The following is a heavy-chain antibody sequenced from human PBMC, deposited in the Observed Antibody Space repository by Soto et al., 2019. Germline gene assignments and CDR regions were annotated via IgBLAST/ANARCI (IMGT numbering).Heavy chain of an antibody. V-gene: IGHV3-9*01. CDR2: ISWNSGSI. J-gene: IGHJ3*02. D-gene: IGHD3-22*01. CDR1: GFTFDDYA. Sequence: SLRLSCAASGFTFDDYAMHWVRQAPGKGLEWVSGISWNSGSIGYADSVKGRFTISRDNAKNSLYLQMNSLRAEDTALYYCAKSPGYYYDSSGYYNDAFDIWGQGTMVTVSS. CDR3: AKSPGYYYDSSGYYNDAFDI.